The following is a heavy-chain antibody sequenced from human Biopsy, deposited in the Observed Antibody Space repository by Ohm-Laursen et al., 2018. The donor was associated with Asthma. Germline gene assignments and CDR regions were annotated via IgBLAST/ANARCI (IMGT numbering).Heavy chain of an antibody. Sequence: ASVKVSCKASGFTFMGYHIFWMRQAPGQGLEWMGRINPNGGCTHYAQKFQGRVTLTRDTSISTAYMDLSALTSDDTAVYYCARGQKSPGDRWFDPWGQGTLVTVSS. CDR1: GFTFMGYH. CDR3: ARGQKSPGDRWFDP. J-gene: IGHJ5*02. D-gene: IGHD7-27*01. CDR2: INPNGGCT. V-gene: IGHV1-2*06.